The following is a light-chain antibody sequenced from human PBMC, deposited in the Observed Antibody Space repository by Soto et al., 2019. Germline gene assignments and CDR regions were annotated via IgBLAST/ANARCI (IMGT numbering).Light chain of an antibody. Sequence: DIVMTQSPDSLAVSLGERATINCRTSQSVFYNSNNKNYLAWYQQKPGQSPKLLIYWASTRETGVPDRFSGSGSGSDFTLTISSLQAEVVAVYYCQQYYSAPLTFGGGTKVEIK. CDR2: WAS. J-gene: IGKJ4*01. CDR3: QQYYSAPLT. CDR1: QSVFYNSNNKNY. V-gene: IGKV4-1*01.